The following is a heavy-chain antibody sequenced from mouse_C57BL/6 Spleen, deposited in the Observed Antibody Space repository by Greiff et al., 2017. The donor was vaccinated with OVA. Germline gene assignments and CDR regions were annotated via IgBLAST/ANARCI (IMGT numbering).Heavy chain of an antibody. V-gene: IGHV1-18*01. CDR3: TRWGAY. CDR2: INPNNGGT. CDR1: GYTFTDYN. Sequence: EVQLQQSGPELVKPGASVKIPCKASGYTFTDYNMDLLKPRHVQSLAWIGAINPNNGGTIYNQKFKGKATLTVDKSSSTAYMELRSLTSDDTAVYCCTRWGAYWGPGTLVTVSA. J-gene: IGHJ3*01.